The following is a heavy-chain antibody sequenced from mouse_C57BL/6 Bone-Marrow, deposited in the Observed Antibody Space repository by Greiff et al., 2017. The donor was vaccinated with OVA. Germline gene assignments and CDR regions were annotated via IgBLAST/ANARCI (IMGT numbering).Heavy chain of an antibody. CDR3: ARPLYYGNPAWFAY. CDR2: ISNGGGST. V-gene: IGHV5-12*01. J-gene: IGHJ3*01. D-gene: IGHD2-1*01. CDR1: GFTFSDYS. Sequence: DVKLVESGGGLVQPGGSLKLSCAASGFTFSDYSMYWVRQTPEKRLEWVAYISNGGGSTYYPDTVKGRFTITRDNAKNTLYLQMSRLKSEDTAMYYCARPLYYGNPAWFAYWGQGTLVTVSA.